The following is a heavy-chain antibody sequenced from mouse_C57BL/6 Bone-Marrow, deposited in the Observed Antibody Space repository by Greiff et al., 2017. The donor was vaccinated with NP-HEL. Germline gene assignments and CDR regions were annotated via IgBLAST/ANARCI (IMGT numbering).Heavy chain of an antibody. CDR1: GFTFSSYG. CDR2: ISSGGSYT. Sequence: EVKLMESGGDLVKPGGSLQLSCAASGFTFSSYGMSWVRQTPDKRLEWVATISSGGSYTYYPDSVKGRFTISRDNAKNTLYLQMSSLKSEDTAMYYCARRDAMDYWGQGTSVTVSS. V-gene: IGHV5-6*02. CDR3: ARRDAMDY. J-gene: IGHJ4*01.